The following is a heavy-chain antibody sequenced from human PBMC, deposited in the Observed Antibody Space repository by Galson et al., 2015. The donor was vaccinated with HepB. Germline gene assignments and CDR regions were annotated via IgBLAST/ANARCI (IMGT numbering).Heavy chain of an antibody. CDR3: ARDLVVVNSHFLIDY. CDR2: ISAYNGNT. J-gene: IGHJ4*02. CDR1: GYTFTSYG. V-gene: IGHV1-18*04. Sequence: SVKVSCKASGYTFTSYGISWVRQAPGQGLEWMGWISAYNGNTNYAQKLQGRVTMTTDTSTSTAYMELRSLRSDDTAVYYCARDLVVVNSHFLIDYWGQGTLVTVSS. D-gene: IGHD3-22*01.